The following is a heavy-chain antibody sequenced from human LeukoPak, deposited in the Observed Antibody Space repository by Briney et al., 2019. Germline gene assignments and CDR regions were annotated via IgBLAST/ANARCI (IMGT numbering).Heavy chain of an antibody. CDR3: ARRGGYKQFDF. J-gene: IGHJ4*02. D-gene: IGHD5-24*01. CDR2: ISYSGTT. Sequence: SGTLSLTCLVSAGSLSTYYWGWTRQPPGKGLEWIGHISYSGTTNSNPSLRSRLTISVDTSKNQFSLILSSVTAADTAVYYCARRGGYKQFDFWGQGILVTVSS. V-gene: IGHV4-59*08. CDR1: AGSLSTYY.